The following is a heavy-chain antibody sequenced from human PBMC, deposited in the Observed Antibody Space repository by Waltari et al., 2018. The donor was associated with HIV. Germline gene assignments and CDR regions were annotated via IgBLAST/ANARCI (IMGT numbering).Heavy chain of an antibody. D-gene: IGHD3-3*01. CDR2: IRSKAYGGTT. CDR1: GFTLGDYV. V-gene: IGHV3-49*03. Sequence: EVQLVESGGGLVQPGRSLRLSCTASGFTLGDYVITWFRQAPGKGLEWVGFIRSKAYGGTTEYAASVKGRFTISRDDSKSIAYLQMNSLKTEDTAVYYCTRDGLYYDFWSGYPGYWGQGTLVTVSS. CDR3: TRDGLYYDFWSGYPGY. J-gene: IGHJ4*02.